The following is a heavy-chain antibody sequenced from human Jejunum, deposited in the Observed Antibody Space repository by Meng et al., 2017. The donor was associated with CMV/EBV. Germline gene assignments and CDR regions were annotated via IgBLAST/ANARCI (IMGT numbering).Heavy chain of an antibody. J-gene: IGHJ4*02. V-gene: IGHV4-30-4*01. CDR2: IQHSGTT. CDR1: GNSISSDGYY. Sequence: VQRQEPGPGLVEPSQPLPLPCTVSGNSISSDGYYWAWIRQPPGKGLEWTGLIQHSGTTYYNPSIKSRLTRSVDTSKNKFSLKVSSVSVADTAVYYCAREHTGYGNLDYWGQGTLVTVFS. D-gene: IGHD5-12*01. CDR3: AREHTGYGNLDY.